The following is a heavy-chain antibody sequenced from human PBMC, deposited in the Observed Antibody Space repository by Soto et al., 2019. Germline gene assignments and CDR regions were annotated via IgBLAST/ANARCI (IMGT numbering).Heavy chain of an antibody. J-gene: IGHJ6*03. CDR3: ARGGYCSGGSCYFKGEDYYYYMDV. CDR1: GDSVSSNSAA. CDR2: TYYRSKWYN. Sequence: SQTLSLTCAISGDSVSSNSAAWNWIRQSPSRGLEWLGRTYYRSKWYNDYAVSVKSRITINPDTSKNQFSLQLNSVTPEDTAVYYCARGGYCSGGSCYFKGEDYYYYMDVWGKGTTVPVYS. V-gene: IGHV6-1*01. D-gene: IGHD2-15*01.